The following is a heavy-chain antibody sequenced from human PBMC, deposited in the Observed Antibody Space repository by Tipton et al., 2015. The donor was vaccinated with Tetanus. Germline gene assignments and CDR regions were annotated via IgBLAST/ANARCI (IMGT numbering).Heavy chain of an antibody. Sequence: TLSLTCSVSGDSVSSGVYYWTWIRQYPGKGLEWIGYIYHSGSTYYNPSLQSRVSMSLDTSKNRFSLKLTSVTAADTAVYYCARAQNYFGVLASFFDPWGQGTLVIVSS. V-gene: IGHV4-31*03. D-gene: IGHD3-3*01. J-gene: IGHJ5*02. CDR1: GDSVSSGVYY. CDR2: IYHSGST. CDR3: ARAQNYFGVLASFFDP.